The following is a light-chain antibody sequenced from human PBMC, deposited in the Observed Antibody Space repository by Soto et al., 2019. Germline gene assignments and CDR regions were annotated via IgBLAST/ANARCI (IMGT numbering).Light chain of an antibody. CDR3: QQSYSAPPT. Sequence: DIQLTQSPSSLSASLGDRVTITCRASQTTNIYLNWYQQKPGKAPNLLIYAASSLQSGVPSRFSGSGSGTDFTLTISSLQFEDFATYYCQQSYSAPPTFGQGTKVEIK. J-gene: IGKJ1*01. V-gene: IGKV1-39*01. CDR1: QTTNIY. CDR2: AAS.